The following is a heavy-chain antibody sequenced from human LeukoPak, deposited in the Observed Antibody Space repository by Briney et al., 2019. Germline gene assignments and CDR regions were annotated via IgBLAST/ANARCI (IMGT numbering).Heavy chain of an antibody. V-gene: IGHV1-2*02. Sequence: ASVKVSCKTSGYTFTGYYMHWVRQAPGQGLEWMGWINPNSGGTNYEQRFLGRVTMTRDTSISTGYMELRRLRSDDTAVYFCTGSRGAGGQGDPHFYGWGQATVVNV. CDR2: INPNSGGT. CDR1: GYTFTGYY. J-gene: IGHJ4*02. D-gene: IGHD1-26*01. CDR3: TGSRGAGGQGDPHFYG.